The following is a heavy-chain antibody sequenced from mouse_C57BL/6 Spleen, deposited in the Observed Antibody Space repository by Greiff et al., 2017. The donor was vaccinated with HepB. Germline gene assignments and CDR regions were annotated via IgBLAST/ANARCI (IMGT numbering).Heavy chain of an antibody. J-gene: IGHJ1*03. CDR1: GYTFTDHT. D-gene: IGHD2-4*01. CDR3: ARNYDYDDWYFDV. CDR2: IYPRDGST. Sequence: VQLQQSDAELVKPGASVKISCKVSGYTFTDHTIHWMKQRPEQGLEWIGYIYPRDGSTKYNEKFKGKATLTADKSSSTAYMQLNSLTSEDSAVYVCARNYDYDDWYFDVWGTGTTVTVSS. V-gene: IGHV1-78*01.